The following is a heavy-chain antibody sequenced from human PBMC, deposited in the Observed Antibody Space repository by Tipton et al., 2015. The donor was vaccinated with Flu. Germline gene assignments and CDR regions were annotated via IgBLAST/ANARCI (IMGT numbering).Heavy chain of an antibody. CDR1: GGSISSYY. Sequence: TLSLTCTVSGGSISSYYWSWIWQPPGKGLEWIGYIYYSGSTNYNPSLKSRVTISVDTSKNQFSLKLSSVSAAVTAVYYCARYDYGDHRAFDIWGQGTMVTVSS. D-gene: IGHD4-17*01. CDR3: ARYDYGDHRAFDI. J-gene: IGHJ3*02. CDR2: IYYSGST. V-gene: IGHV4-59*01.